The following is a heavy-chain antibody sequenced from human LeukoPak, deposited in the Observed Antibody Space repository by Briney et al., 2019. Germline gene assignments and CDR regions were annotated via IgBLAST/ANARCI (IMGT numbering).Heavy chain of an antibody. J-gene: IGHJ4*02. CDR1: GFAFSNYA. Sequence: GGPLSLSGAASGFAFSNYAITWVRQAPGKGWDWVTSISDSGDRTYYADSVKGRFTISRVNSRNTLYLHMNIQGAEDTAIFYCAKLAGDSQQLPYRGQGTLVTVSS. CDR3: AKLAGDSQQLPY. CDR2: ISDSGDRT. D-gene: IGHD6-13*01. V-gene: IGHV3-23*01.